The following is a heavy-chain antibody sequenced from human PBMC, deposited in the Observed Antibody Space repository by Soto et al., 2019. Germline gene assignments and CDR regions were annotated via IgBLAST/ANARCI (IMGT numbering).Heavy chain of an antibody. D-gene: IGHD6-6*01. J-gene: IGHJ3*02. CDR1: GGSISSYY. V-gene: IGHV4-59*01. Sequence: SETLSLTCTVSGGSISSYYWSWIRQPPGKGLEWIGYIYYSGSTNYNPSLKSRLTISVDTSKNQFSLKLSSVTAADTAVYYCARGSIAARPAYAFDIWGQGTMVTVSS. CDR3: ARGSIAARPAYAFDI. CDR2: IYYSGST.